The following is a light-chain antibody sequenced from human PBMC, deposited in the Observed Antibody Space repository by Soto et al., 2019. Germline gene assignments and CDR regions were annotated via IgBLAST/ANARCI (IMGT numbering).Light chain of an antibody. CDR1: QSVSSY. CDR2: DAS. CDR3: QQRSNWPPS. J-gene: IGKJ2*01. V-gene: IGKV3-11*01. Sequence: EIVLTQSPATLSLSPGERATLSCRASQSVSSYLACYQQQPGQAPRLLIYDASNRATGIPARFSGSGSGTDVTLTISSLEPEDFAVYYCQQRSNWPPSFGQGTKLEIK.